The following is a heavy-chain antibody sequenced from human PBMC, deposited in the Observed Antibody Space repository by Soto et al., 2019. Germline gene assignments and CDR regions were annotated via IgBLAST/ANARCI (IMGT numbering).Heavy chain of an antibody. J-gene: IGHJ5*02. Sequence: SETLSLTCTVSGGSISSGGYYWSWIRQHPGKGLEWIGYIYYSGSTYYNPSLKSRVTISVDTSKNQFSLKLSSVTAADTVLYYCARGGPAAMIDNWFDPWGQATLVTVSS. D-gene: IGHD2-2*01. V-gene: IGHV4-31*03. CDR3: ARGGPAAMIDNWFDP. CDR2: IYYSGST. CDR1: GGSISSGGYY.